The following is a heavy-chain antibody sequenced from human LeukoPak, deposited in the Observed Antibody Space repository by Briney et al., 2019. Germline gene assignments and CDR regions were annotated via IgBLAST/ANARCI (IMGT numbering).Heavy chain of an antibody. Sequence: PGGSLRLSCAASGFTFDDYGMSWVRQAPGKGLEWVSGINWNGGSTGYADSVKGRFTISRDNSKNTLYLQMNSLRAEDTAVYYCAKDPGEWLRHNWFDPWGQGTLVTVSS. CDR1: GFTFDDYG. J-gene: IGHJ5*02. V-gene: IGHV3-20*04. D-gene: IGHD5-12*01. CDR3: AKDPGEWLRHNWFDP. CDR2: INWNGGST.